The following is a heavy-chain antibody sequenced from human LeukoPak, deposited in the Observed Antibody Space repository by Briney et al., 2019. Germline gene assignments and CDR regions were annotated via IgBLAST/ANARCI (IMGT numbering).Heavy chain of an antibody. CDR3: ARVGTTVTDYFDY. CDR1: GYTFTSYY. J-gene: IGHJ4*02. Sequence: ASVTVSCKASGYTFTSYYMHWVRQAPGQGLEWKGIINPSGGSTSYAQKFQGRVTITADKSTSTAYMELSSLRSEDTAVYYCARVGTTVTDYFDYWGQGTLVTVSS. CDR2: INPSGGST. D-gene: IGHD4-17*01. V-gene: IGHV1-46*01.